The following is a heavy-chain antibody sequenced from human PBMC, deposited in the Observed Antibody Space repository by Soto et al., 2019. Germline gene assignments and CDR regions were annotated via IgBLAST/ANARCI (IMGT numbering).Heavy chain of an antibody. J-gene: IGHJ3*02. Sequence: ASVKVSCKASGYTFTSYYMHWVRQAPGQGLEWMGIINPSGGSTSYAQKFQGRVTMTRDTPTSTVYMELSSLRSEDTAVYYCARDRIPDDAFDIWGQGTMVTVSS. CDR2: INPSGGST. V-gene: IGHV1-46*03. CDR3: ARDRIPDDAFDI. CDR1: GYTFTSYY.